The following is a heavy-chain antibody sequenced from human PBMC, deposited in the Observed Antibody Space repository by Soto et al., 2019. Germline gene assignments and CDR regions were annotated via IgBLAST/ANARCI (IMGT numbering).Heavy chain of an antibody. J-gene: IGHJ6*02. CDR3: ARDRPPGSLYGMDA. CDR2: ISTDSGYT. CDR1: GYIFTTYG. Sequence: QIQVVQSGGEVERPGASVTVSCEASGYIFTTYGLSWVRQTPAHGLEWMGWISTDSGYTQYSQFLQGRGAMTRDTSTNTGYMELRDLTSDDTGIYYCARDRPPGSLYGMDAWGQGTAVTVSS. V-gene: IGHV1-18*01.